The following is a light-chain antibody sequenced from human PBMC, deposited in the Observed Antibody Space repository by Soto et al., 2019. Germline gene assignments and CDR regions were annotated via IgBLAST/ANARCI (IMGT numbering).Light chain of an antibody. J-gene: IGKJ1*01. CDR2: GAS. CDR3: QQYGSSPPWT. V-gene: IGKV3-20*01. Sequence: EIVLTQSPGTLSLSPGERATLSCRASQSVSRSYLAWYQQKPGQAPRLLIYGASSRATGIPDRFSGSGSGTDFSLTLSRPEPEDFAVYYCQQYGSSPPWTFGHGTKVEIK. CDR1: QSVSRSY.